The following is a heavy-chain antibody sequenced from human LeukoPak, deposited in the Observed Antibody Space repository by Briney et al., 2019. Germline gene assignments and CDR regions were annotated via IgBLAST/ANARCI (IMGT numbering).Heavy chain of an antibody. D-gene: IGHD3-22*01. V-gene: IGHV4-59*01. CDR3: ASATYYYDSSGYRRHNWFDP. CDR1: GGSISSYY. Sequence: ASETLSLTCTVSGGSISSYYWSWIRQPPGKGLEWIGYIYYSGSTNYNPSLKSRVTISVDTSKNQFSLKLSSVTAADTAVYYCASATYYYDSSGYRRHNWFDPWGQGTLVTVSS. J-gene: IGHJ5*02. CDR2: IYYSGST.